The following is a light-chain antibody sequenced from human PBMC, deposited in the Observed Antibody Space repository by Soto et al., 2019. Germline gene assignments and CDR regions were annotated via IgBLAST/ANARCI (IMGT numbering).Light chain of an antibody. J-gene: IGLJ1*01. Sequence: QSVLTQARSVSGSPGQSVTISCTGTSTEVGGYNYVSWYQQHPGKVPKLILYDVSKRPSGVPDRFSGSKSGNTASLTISGLQAGDEADYYCCSYAGRDTLYVFGSGTKVTVL. CDR2: DVS. V-gene: IGLV2-11*01. CDR3: CSYAGRDTLYV. CDR1: STEVGGYNY.